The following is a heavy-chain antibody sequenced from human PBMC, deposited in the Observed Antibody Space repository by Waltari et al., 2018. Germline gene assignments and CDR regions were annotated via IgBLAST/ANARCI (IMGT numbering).Heavy chain of an antibody. D-gene: IGHD3-10*01. CDR3: TRDLYGSGGDWFDP. Sequence: EVRLAESGGGLVKPGGSLSLSCTASGFDFSDYHRNWVRQAPGTGLEWVSSIGGTHSNIFYADSVKGRFTVSRDNAKNSLYLQMDNLRAEDSGLYFCTRDLYGSGGDWFDPWGQGTLVTVSS. J-gene: IGHJ5*02. CDR1: GFDFSDYH. CDR2: IGGTHSNI. V-gene: IGHV3-21*03.